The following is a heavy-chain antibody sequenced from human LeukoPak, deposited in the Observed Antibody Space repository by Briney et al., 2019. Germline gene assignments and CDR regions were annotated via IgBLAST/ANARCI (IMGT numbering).Heavy chain of an antibody. Sequence: GGSLRLSCAASGFTFSHYWMHWVRQAPGKGLEWVAVVSYDGSNKYYADSVKGRFTISRDNSKNTLYLQMNSLRAEDTAVYYCARDRLYYYYMDVWGKGTTVTVSS. D-gene: IGHD6-25*01. J-gene: IGHJ6*03. V-gene: IGHV3-30*03. CDR3: ARDRLYYYYMDV. CDR2: VSYDGSNK. CDR1: GFTFSHYW.